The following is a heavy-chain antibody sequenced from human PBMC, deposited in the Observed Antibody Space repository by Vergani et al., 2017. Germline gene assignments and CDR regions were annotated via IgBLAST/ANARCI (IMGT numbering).Heavy chain of an antibody. D-gene: IGHD1-26*01. V-gene: IGHV5-51*01. CDR3: ARQFSWSGSSHYGMDV. J-gene: IGHJ6*02. Sequence: EVQLVQSGAEVKKPGESLKISCKGSGYSFTSYWIGWVRQMPEKGLEWMGIIYPDDSDTRYSPSFQGQVTILADKSISTAYFQWSSLKASDTAIYYCARQFSWSGSSHYGMDVWGQGTTVTVSS. CDR2: IYPDDSDT. CDR1: GYSFTSYW.